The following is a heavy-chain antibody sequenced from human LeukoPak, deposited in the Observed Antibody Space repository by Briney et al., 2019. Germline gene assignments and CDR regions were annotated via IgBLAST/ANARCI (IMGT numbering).Heavy chain of an antibody. CDR1: GFTFSNFA. J-gene: IGHJ4*02. V-gene: IGHV3-64*01. CDR3: ARRAGAYSHLYDY. D-gene: IGHD4/OR15-4a*01. CDR2: IRSTGDST. Sequence: GGSLRLSCAASGFTFSNFAIHWVRQAPGKGLEFVSGIRSTGDSTYYANSAKGRFTISRDNAKKSLYLQMNSLRAEDTAVYYCARRAGAYSHLYDYWGQGTLVTVSS.